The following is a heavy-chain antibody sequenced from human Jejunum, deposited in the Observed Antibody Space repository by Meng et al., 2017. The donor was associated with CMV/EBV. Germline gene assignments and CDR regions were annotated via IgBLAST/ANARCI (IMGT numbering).Heavy chain of an antibody. J-gene: IGHJ6*02. CDR3: AKVGQTVRKRYFYGVDV. CDR1: FTFSSYA. V-gene: IGHV3-23*03. CDR2: IYSGGSA. Sequence: FTFSSYAMTWVRQAPGKGLEWVSIIYSGGSAYYTDSVKGRFTISRDNSQDTLYLQMDSLRAEDTAVYYCAKVGQTVRKRYFYGVDVWGRGTTVTVSS. D-gene: IGHD1-14*01.